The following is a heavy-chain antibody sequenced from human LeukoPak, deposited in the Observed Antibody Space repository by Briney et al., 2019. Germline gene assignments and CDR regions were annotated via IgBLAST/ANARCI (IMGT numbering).Heavy chain of an antibody. J-gene: IGHJ6*03. CDR3: AREYYYGSGSYFHYYYYYYMDV. D-gene: IGHD3-10*01. Sequence: SETLSLTCSVSGGSISLSYYYWGWIRQPPGKALEWIGSVYYSGTTSYNPSLKSRVTISVDTSKNQFSLKLSSVTAADTAVYYCAREYYYGSGSYFHYYYYYYMDVWGKGTTVTISS. CDR1: GGSISLSYYY. V-gene: IGHV4-39*07. CDR2: VYYSGTT.